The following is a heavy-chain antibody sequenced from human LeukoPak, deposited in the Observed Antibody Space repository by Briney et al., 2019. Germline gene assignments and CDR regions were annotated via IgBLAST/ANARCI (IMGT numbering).Heavy chain of an antibody. Sequence: GGSLRLSCAVAGFTFWSTGMSWVRQTPGKGLEWVAATSSSDAGTYHADSVRGRFTISRDDSKNTLYLQVNSLRAEDTAVYYCAKAGSIRFDYWGQGTLVTVSS. V-gene: IGHV3-23*01. J-gene: IGHJ4*02. CDR2: TSSSDAGT. CDR1: GFTFWSTG. D-gene: IGHD1-26*01. CDR3: AKAGSIRFDY.